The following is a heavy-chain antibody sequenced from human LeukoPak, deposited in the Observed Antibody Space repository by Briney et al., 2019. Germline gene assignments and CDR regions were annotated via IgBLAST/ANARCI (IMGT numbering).Heavy chain of an antibody. CDR2: INPNSGGT. D-gene: IGHD2-2*01. CDR1: GYTFTCYY. J-gene: IGHJ5*02. V-gene: IGHV1-2*02. CDR3: AREGIVVVPAGFDP. Sequence: ASVKVSCKASGYTFTCYYMHWVRQAPGQGLEWMGWINPNSGGTNYAQKFQGRVTMTRDTSISTAYMELSRLRSDDTAVYYCAREGIVVVPAGFDPWSQGTLVTVSS.